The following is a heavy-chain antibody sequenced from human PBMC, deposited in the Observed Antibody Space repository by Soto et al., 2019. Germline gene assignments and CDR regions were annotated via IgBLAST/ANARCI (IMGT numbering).Heavy chain of an antibody. CDR2: IHAANGNT. CDR1: GYTFSSYA. CDR3: ARGLAFLDY. V-gene: IGHV1-3*01. J-gene: IGHJ4*02. Sequence: ASVKVSCKASGYTFSSYAIHWVRQAPGQGLEWMGWIHAANGNTKYSQSFQGRVTISRDTSATTAYMELNSLRSEDTAVYYCARGLAFLDYWGQGTLVTVSS.